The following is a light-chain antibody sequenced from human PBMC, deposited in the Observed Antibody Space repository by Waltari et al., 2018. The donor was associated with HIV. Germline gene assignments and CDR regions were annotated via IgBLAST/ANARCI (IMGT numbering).Light chain of an antibody. CDR1: QIIGSS. J-gene: IGKJ2*01. CDR2: YAS. Sequence: EIVLTQSPDFQSVSPKEKVTNTCRASQIIGSSLHWYQQKPDQSPKLLIKYASRSLSGVPSRFSGSGSGTDFNLTINRLEGEDAATYYCHQSSSLPHTFGQGTKLEIK. V-gene: IGKV6-21*01. CDR3: HQSSSLPHT.